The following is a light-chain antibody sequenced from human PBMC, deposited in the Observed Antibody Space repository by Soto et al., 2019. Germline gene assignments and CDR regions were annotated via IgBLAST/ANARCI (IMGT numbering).Light chain of an antibody. V-gene: IGKV3-15*01. J-gene: IGKJ4*01. Sequence: EIVMTQSPATLSVSPGERATLSCSASQSVSSNVAWYQQKPGQAPRLLIYGASTRATGLPARFSGSGSGTEFTLTISSLQSEDFAVYYCQQYNNWPLTVGGGTKVEIK. CDR3: QQYNNWPLT. CDR1: QSVSSN. CDR2: GAS.